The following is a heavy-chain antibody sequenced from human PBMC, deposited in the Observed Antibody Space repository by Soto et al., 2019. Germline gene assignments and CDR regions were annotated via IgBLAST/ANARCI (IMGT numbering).Heavy chain of an antibody. CDR2: IYYSGST. D-gene: IGHD6-19*01. V-gene: IGHV4-39*01. Sequence: PSETLSLTCTVSVGSIISSSYYWGWIRQPPGKGLEWIGSIYYSGSTYYNPSLKSRVTISVDTSKNQFSLKLSSVTAADTAVYYCARHLAVAGPYGMDVWGQGTTVTVSS. CDR3: ARHLAVAGPYGMDV. J-gene: IGHJ6*02. CDR1: VGSIISSSYY.